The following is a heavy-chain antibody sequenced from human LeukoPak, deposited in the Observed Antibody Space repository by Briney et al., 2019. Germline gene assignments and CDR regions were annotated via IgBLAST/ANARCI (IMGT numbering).Heavy chain of an antibody. V-gene: IGHV4-59*02. CDR1: GGSGSSYY. CDR2: IYYIGST. Sequence: SETLSLTCTVSGGSGSSYYWSWIRQPPGKGLEWIGYIYYIGSTNYNPSLKSRVTISVDTSKNQFSLNLSSVTAADTAVYYCARGGGYSGYDFGYWGQGTLVTVSS. J-gene: IGHJ4*02. CDR3: ARGGGYSGYDFGY. D-gene: IGHD5-12*01.